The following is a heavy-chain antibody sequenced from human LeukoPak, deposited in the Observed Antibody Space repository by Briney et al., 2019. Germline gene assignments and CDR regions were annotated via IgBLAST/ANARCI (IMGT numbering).Heavy chain of an antibody. CDR3: AKGGDYDILTGYFSTFDY. D-gene: IGHD3-9*01. V-gene: IGHV3-23*01. J-gene: IGHJ4*02. CDR2: ISGSGGST. Sequence: GGSLRLSCAASGFTFSSYAMSWVRQAPGKGLEWVSAISGSGGSTYYADSVKGRFTISRDNSKNTLYLQMNSLRAEDTAVYYCAKGGDYDILTGYFSTFDYWGQGTLVTVSS. CDR1: GFTFSSYA.